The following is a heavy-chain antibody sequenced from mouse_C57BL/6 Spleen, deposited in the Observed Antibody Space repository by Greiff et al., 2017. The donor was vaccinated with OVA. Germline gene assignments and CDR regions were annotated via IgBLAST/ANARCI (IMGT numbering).Heavy chain of an antibody. CDR3: ARRAYYFDY. CDR1: GYTFTDYY. D-gene: IGHD3-3*01. V-gene: IGHV1-26*01. CDR2: INPNNGGT. J-gene: IGHJ2*01. Sequence: EVKLMESGPELVKPGASVKISCKASGYTFTDYYMNWVKQSHGKSLEWIGDINPNNGGTSYNQKFKGKATLTVDKSSSTAYMELRSLTSEDSAVYYCARRAYYFDYWGQGTTLTVSS.